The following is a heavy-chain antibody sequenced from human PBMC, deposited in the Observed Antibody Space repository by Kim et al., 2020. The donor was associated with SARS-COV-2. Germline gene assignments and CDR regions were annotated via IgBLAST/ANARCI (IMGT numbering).Heavy chain of an antibody. CDR2: ISYDGSNK. CDR1: GFTFSSYG. J-gene: IGHJ4*02. V-gene: IGHV3-30*03. CDR3: AGGIVGASFDY. Sequence: GGSLRLSCAASGFTFSSYGMHWVRQAPGKGLEWVAVISYDGSNKYYADSVKGRFTISRDNSKNTLYLQMNSLRAEDTAVYYCAGGIVGASFDYWGQGTLVTVSS. D-gene: IGHD1-26*01.